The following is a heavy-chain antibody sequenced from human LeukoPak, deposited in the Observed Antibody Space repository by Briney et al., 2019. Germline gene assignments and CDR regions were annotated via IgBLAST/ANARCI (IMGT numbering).Heavy chain of an antibody. Sequence: SETLSLTCAVYGGSFSGYYWSWIRQPPGKGLEWIGEINHSGSTNYNPSLKSRVTISVDTSKNQFSLKLSSVTAADTAVYYCARGDIVRGGSWFDPWGQGTLVTVSS. CDR3: ARGDIVRGGSWFDP. D-gene: IGHD5-12*01. V-gene: IGHV4-34*01. CDR1: GGSFSGYY. CDR2: INHSGST. J-gene: IGHJ5*02.